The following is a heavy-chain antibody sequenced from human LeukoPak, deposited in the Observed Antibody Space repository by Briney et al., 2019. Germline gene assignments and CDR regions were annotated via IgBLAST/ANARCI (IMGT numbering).Heavy chain of an antibody. D-gene: IGHD3-22*01. CDR3: ARERGPYDSSGYYYP. V-gene: IGHV4-4*07. Sequence: SETLSLTCTVSNDSINIYYWSWIRQPAGKGLEWIGRIYTGGSTNYNPSLKSRVTISVDTSKNQFSLKLSSVTAADTAVYYCARERGPYDSSGYYYPWGQGTLVTVSS. CDR2: IYTGGST. CDR1: NDSINIYY. J-gene: IGHJ5*02.